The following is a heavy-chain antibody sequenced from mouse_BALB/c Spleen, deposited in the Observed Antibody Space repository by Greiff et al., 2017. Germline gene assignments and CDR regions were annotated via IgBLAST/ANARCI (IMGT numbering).Heavy chain of an antibody. Sequence: EVKLVESGGGLVKPGGSLKLSCAASGFTFSSYAMSWVRQTPEKRLEWVASISSGGSTYYPDSVKGRFTISRDNARNILYLQMSSLRSEDTAMYYCARGGITTVVATPFAYWGQGTLVTVSA. CDR2: ISSGGST. D-gene: IGHD1-1*01. J-gene: IGHJ3*01. CDR1: GFTFSSYA. CDR3: ARGGITTVVATPFAY. V-gene: IGHV5-6-5*01.